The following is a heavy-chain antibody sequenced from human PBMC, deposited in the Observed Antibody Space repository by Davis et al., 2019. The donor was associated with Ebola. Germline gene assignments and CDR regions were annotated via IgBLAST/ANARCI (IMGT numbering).Heavy chain of an antibody. Sequence: ASVQVSCKASGYRFTSYYMHWVRQAPGQGLEWMGIINPITGGTSYAQNFQVRVNMTRDTSTSTVCMELSSLRSEDTAVYYCAREGGRYYDSSGYVFDIWGQGTMVKVSS. CDR1: GYRFTSYY. CDR3: AREGGRYYDSSGYVFDI. CDR2: INPITGGT. V-gene: IGHV1-46*01. J-gene: IGHJ3*02. D-gene: IGHD3-22*01.